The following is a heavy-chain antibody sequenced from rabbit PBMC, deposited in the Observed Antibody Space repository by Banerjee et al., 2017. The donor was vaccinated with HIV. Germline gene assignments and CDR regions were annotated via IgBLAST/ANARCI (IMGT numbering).Heavy chain of an antibody. CDR3: ARGLDYMGL. CDR1: EFDLSSYA. D-gene: IGHD3-1*01. V-gene: IGHV1S47*01. Sequence: QEQLVQSWGGLVQPGGSLKLSCKASEFDLSSYAMSWVRQAPGKGLEWIGTIWTGEGRTYYASWVNGRFTISSDNAQNTVSLQMNYLTAADTATYFCARGLDYMGLWGPGTLVTVS. J-gene: IGHJ2*01. CDR2: IWTGEGRT.